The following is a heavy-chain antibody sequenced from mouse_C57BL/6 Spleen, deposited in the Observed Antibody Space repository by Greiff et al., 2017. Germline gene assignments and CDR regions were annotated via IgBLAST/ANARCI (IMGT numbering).Heavy chain of an antibody. CDR1: GFTFSSYG. CDR2: ISSGGSYT. D-gene: IGHD2-13*01. V-gene: IGHV5-6*02. CDR3: ARHETTQRGYFDY. J-gene: IGHJ2*01. Sequence: DVMLVESGGDLVKPGGSLKLSCAASGFTFSSYGMSWVRQTPDKRLEWVATISSGGSYTYYPDSVKGRFTISRDNAKNTLYLQMSSLKSEDTAMYYGARHETTQRGYFDYWGQGTTLTVSS.